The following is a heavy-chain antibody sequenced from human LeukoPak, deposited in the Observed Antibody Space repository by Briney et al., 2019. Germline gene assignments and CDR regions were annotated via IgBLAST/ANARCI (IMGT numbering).Heavy chain of an antibody. CDR3: AKGSGRYWTFFDF. J-gene: IGHJ4*02. CDR2: ISWNSGSI. V-gene: IGHV3-9*01. Sequence: GGSLRLSCTVSGFTFEDYAMHWVRQAPGKGLEWVSGISWNSGSIDYVESVKGRFTISRDNGENSLYLQMNSLTVEDTAVYYCAKGSGRYWTFFDFWGQGTLVAVSS. D-gene: IGHD1-26*01. CDR1: GFTFEDYA.